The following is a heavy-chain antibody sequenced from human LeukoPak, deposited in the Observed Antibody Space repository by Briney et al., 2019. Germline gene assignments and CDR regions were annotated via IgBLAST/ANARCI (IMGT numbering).Heavy chain of an antibody. V-gene: IGHV4-34*01. CDR1: GGSFSGYY. D-gene: IGHD5-12*01. J-gene: IGHJ4*02. CDR3: ARGLNSGYVRL. CDR2: INHSGST. Sequence: SETLSLTCAVYGGSFSGYYCSWIRQPPGKGLEWIGEINHSGSTNYNPSLKSRVTISVDTSKNQFSLELSSVTAADTAVYYCARGLNSGYVRLWGQGTLVTVSS.